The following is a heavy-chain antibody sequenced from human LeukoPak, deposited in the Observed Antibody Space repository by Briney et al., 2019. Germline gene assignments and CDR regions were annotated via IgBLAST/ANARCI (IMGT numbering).Heavy chain of an antibody. V-gene: IGHV4-59*08. Sequence: SETLSLTCTVSGGSTSSDYWSWIRQSPGKGLEWVGYVYNSGDTGKNPSLKSRVTISVDTSKNQFSLKLSSVTAADTAVYYCARHGRDYGDYEGYFDYWGQGTLVTVSS. D-gene: IGHD4-17*01. CDR3: ARHGRDYGDYEGYFDY. CDR1: GGSTSSDY. CDR2: VYNSGDT. J-gene: IGHJ4*02.